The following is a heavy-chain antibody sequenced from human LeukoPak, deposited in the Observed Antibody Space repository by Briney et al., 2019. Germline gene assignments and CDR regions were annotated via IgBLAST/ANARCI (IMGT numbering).Heavy chain of an antibody. J-gene: IGHJ4*02. CDR2: ISAYNGNT. V-gene: IGHV1-18*01. Sequence: EASVKVSCKASGYTFTSYGISWVRQAPGQGLEWMGWISAYNGNTNYAQKLQGRVTMTTDTSTSTAYMELRSLRSDDTAVYYCAGGSPDIVVVVAAPWYFDYWGQGTLVTVSS. D-gene: IGHD2-15*01. CDR3: AGGSPDIVVVVAAPWYFDY. CDR1: GYTFTSYG.